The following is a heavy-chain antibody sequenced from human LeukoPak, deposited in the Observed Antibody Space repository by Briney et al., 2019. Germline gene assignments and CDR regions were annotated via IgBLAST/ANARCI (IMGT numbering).Heavy chain of an antibody. CDR3: TRDLRMDYYYVDYYYYGMDV. CDR2: LNFDERIT. V-gene: IGHV3-74*01. CDR1: GFRFSTQR. Sequence: GGCLGLSCGASGFRFSTQRMDWGRQAPGKGVVWVSYLNFDERITGYADSVKGRVTISGDNAKNTLYLQMNSLRAEDTAVYYCTRDLRMDYYYVDYYYYGMDVWGQGTTVTVSS. J-gene: IGHJ6*02. D-gene: IGHD3-10*02.